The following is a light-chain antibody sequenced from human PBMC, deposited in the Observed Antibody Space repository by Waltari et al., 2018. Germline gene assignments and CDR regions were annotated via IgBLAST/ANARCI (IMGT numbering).Light chain of an antibody. V-gene: IGLV3-27*01. Sequence: SYELTQPSSVSVSPGQTARITCSGDVLAKKYVRWFQQKPGQAPRLVIHKDTERPSGIPERFSGYTSGTTVTLTISGAQVDDEADYHCYFPADKYLGVFGGGTKLTVL. J-gene: IGLJ3*02. CDR2: KDT. CDR1: VLAKKY. CDR3: YFPADKYLGV.